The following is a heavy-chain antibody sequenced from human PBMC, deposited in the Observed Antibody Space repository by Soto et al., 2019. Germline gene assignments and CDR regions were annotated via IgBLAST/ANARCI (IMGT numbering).Heavy chain of an antibody. V-gene: IGHV1-18*04. Sequence: ASVKVSCKASGYTFTSYGISWVRQAPGQGLEWMGWISAYNGNTNYAQKLQGRVTMTTDTSTSTAYMELRSLRSDDTAVYYCARDPPNWNYVDAFDIWGQGTMVTVSS. D-gene: IGHD1-7*01. J-gene: IGHJ3*02. CDR2: ISAYNGNT. CDR1: GYTFTSYG. CDR3: ARDPPNWNYVDAFDI.